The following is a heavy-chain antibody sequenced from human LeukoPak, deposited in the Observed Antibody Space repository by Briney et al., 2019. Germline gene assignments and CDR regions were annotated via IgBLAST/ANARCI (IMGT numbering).Heavy chain of an antibody. V-gene: IGHV3-21*01. Sequence: GGSLRLSCVASGFSFSSYSMNWVRQAPGKGLEWVSTISSGTGSYIYYADSVRGRFTISRDNAKNSLYLQLNSLRAEDTAVYYCAREHGSGLSFDYWGQGTLVTVSS. J-gene: IGHJ4*02. CDR1: GFSFSSYS. CDR2: ISSGTGSYI. D-gene: IGHD6-19*01. CDR3: AREHGSGLSFDY.